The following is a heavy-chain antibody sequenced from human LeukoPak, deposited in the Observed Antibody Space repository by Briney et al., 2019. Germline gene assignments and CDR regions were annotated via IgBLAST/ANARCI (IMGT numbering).Heavy chain of an antibody. Sequence: SETLSLTYTVSGGSISSSSYYWGWIRQPPGKGLEWIGSIHYSGSTSYNPSLKSRVTISVDTSKNQFSLKLSSVTAADTAVYYCARQPRSYDFWSGYSVYWGQGTLVTVST. CDR3: ARQPRSYDFWSGYSVY. V-gene: IGHV4-39*01. CDR1: GGSISSSSYY. D-gene: IGHD3-3*01. CDR2: IHYSGST. J-gene: IGHJ4*02.